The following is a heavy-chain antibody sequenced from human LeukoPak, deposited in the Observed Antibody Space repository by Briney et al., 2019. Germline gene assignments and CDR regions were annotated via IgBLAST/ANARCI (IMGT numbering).Heavy chain of an antibody. Sequence: SETLSLTCTVSGGSISSGDYYWSWIRQPPGKGLEWIGYIYYSGSTYYNPSLKSRVTISVDTSKNQFSLKLSSVTAADTAGYYCAAELNDILTGFGYWGQGTLVTVSS. CDR2: IYYSGST. CDR3: AAELNDILTGFGY. CDR1: GGSISSGDYY. D-gene: IGHD3-9*01. J-gene: IGHJ4*02. V-gene: IGHV4-30-4*01.